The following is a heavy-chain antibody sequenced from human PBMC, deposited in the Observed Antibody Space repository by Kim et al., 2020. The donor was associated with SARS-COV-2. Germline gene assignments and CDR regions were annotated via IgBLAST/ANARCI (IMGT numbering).Heavy chain of an antibody. CDR2: IWYDGSTK. V-gene: IGHV3-33*06. CDR3: AKGDGPYGMDV. Sequence: GGSLRLSCAASGFTFSSYGMHWVRQAPGKGLEWVAVIWYDGSTKYYADSVKGRFTISRDNSKNTLYLQMNSLRAEDTAVYYCAKGDGPYGMDVWGQGTTVTVSS. J-gene: IGHJ6*02. CDR1: GFTFSSYG.